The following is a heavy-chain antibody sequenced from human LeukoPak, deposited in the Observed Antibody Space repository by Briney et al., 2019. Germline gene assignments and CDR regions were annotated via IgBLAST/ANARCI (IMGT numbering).Heavy chain of an antibody. CDR2: IGVDSTST. V-gene: IGHV3-43*02. CDR1: GFTFDDYA. J-gene: IGHJ6*02. CDR3: ANTLRRRTGLASSLGSYSYAYYGMDV. D-gene: IGHD3-16*01. Sequence: GGSLRLSCAASGFTFDDYAMHWVRQTPGKGLEWVSLIGVDSTSTYYADSVKGRFTISRDNSKNSLYLQMNSLRTEDSALYYCANTLRRRTGLASSLGSYSYAYYGMDVWGQGTTVTVS.